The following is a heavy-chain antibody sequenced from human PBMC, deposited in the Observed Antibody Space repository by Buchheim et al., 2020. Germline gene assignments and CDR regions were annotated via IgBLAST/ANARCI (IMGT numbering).Heavy chain of an antibody. V-gene: IGHV3-23*01. CDR2: ISGDARAT. CDR1: GFTFSDYA. D-gene: IGHD1-26*01. J-gene: IGHJ6*02. Sequence: EVQLLESGGHLVQPGGSLRLSCIASGFTFSDYAMNWVRQAPGKGPEWVSGISGDARATYYAASVRGRFTLSRDNSKKTLSLQMNSLRGDDTAVYYCAKDLVGSTWFYGIEVWGRGT. CDR3: AKDLVGSTWFYGIEV.